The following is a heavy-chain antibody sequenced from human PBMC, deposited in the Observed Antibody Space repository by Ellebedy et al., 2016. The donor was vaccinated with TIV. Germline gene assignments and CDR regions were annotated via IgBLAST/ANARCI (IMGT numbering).Heavy chain of an antibody. D-gene: IGHD5-12*01. CDR1: GYTFSSNY. J-gene: IGHJ4*02. CDR3: ARRSSAYALDY. CDR2: TDPSGGST. V-gene: IGHV1-46*01. Sequence: AASVKVSCKASGYTFSSNYMHWVRQAPGQGLEWMGITDPSGGSTNYAQKFQGRVTMTRDTSTSTVYTELSSLRSEDTAVYYCARRSSAYALDYWGQGTLVTVSS.